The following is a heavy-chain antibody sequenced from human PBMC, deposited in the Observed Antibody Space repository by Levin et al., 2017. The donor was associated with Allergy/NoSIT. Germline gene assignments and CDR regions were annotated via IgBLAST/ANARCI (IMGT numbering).Heavy chain of an antibody. D-gene: IGHD6-6*01. Sequence: PSETLSLTCTVSGGSISSGDYYWSWIRQPPGKGLEWIGYIYYSGSTYYNPSLKSRVTISVDTSKNQFSLKLSSVTAADTAVYYCARETQDEYSSSSWFDPWGQGTLVTVSS. CDR1: GGSISSGDYY. CDR3: ARETQDEYSSSSWFDP. J-gene: IGHJ5*02. CDR2: IYYSGST. V-gene: IGHV4-30-4*01.